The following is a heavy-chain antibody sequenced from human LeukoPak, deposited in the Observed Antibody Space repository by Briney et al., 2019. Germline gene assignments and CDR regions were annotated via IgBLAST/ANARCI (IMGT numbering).Heavy chain of an antibody. D-gene: IGHD2-2*01. CDR2: INHSRST. V-gene: IGHV4-34*01. CDR1: GGSFSPYY. CDR3: ARGVLVGSTSYYYYYYYYMDV. Sequence: SETLSLTCAVYGGSFSPYYWSWIRQSPDKGLEWIGEINHSRSTNYNPSLKSRVTISVDTSKNQFSLKLSSVTAADTAVYYCARGVLVGSTSYYYYYYYYMDVWGKGTTVTVSS. J-gene: IGHJ6*03.